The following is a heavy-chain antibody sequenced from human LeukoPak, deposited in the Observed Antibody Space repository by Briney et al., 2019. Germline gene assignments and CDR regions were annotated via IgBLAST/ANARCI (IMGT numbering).Heavy chain of an antibody. Sequence: PGGSLRLSCAASGFTFSNYDISWVRQAPGKGLEWVSYISSSSSTIYYADSVKGRFTISRDNAKNSLYLQMNSLRAEDTAVYYCAREGITIFGVVIDHRRGYFDYWGQGTLVTVSS. CDR2: ISSSSSTI. CDR1: GFTFSNYD. CDR3: AREGITIFGVVIDHRRGYFDY. V-gene: IGHV3-48*04. J-gene: IGHJ4*02. D-gene: IGHD3-3*01.